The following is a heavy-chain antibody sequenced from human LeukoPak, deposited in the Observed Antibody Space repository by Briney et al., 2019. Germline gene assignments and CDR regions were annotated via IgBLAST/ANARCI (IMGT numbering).Heavy chain of an antibody. Sequence: GASVKVSCKVSGYTPTELSMNWVRQAPGKGLECMGGFDPEDGETIYAQKFKGRVTMTEDTSTDTAYMELSSLRPEDTAVYYCATDFYRGVQFDYWGQGTLVTVSS. J-gene: IGHJ4*02. V-gene: IGHV1-24*01. CDR1: GYTPTELS. D-gene: IGHD2/OR15-2a*01. CDR3: ATDFYRGVQFDY. CDR2: FDPEDGET.